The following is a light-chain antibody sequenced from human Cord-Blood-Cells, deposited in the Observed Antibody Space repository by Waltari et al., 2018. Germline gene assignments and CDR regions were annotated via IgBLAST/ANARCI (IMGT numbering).Light chain of an antibody. CDR3: HQSSSLPWT. J-gene: IGKJ1*01. Sequence: EIVLTQTPDFKSVTPTEKVTTTCRASQSIGSSLHCYQQKPDQSPKLLIKYASQSFSGVPSRFSGSGSGTDFTLTINSLEAEDAATYYCHQSSSLPWTFGQGTKVEIK. CDR2: YAS. V-gene: IGKV6-21*01. CDR1: QSIGSS.